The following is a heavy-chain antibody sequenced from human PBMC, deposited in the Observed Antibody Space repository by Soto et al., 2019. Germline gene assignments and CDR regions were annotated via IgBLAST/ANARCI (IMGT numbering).Heavy chain of an antibody. V-gene: IGHV4-59*12. CDR2: IYYSGST. CDR1: GGSIGSYY. Sequence: SETLSLTCTVSGGSIGSYYWSWIRQPPGKGLECIGYIYYSGSTNYNPSLKSRVTISLDTSKNQFSLKLSSVTAADTAVYYCARTYSSSWSPFDYWGQGTLVTVAS. CDR3: ARTYSSSWSPFDY. D-gene: IGHD6-13*01. J-gene: IGHJ4*02.